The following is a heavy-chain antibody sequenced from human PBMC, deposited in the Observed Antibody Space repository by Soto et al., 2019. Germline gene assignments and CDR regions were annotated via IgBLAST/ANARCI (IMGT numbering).Heavy chain of an antibody. CDR1: GFTFSSYS. V-gene: IGHV3-21*01. CDR3: AREGPPSDFWSGYDY. D-gene: IGHD3-3*01. Sequence: VGSLRLSCAASGFTFSSYSMNWVRQAPGKGLEWVSSISSSSSYIYYADSVKGRFTISRDNAKNSLYLQMNSLRAEDTAVYYCAREGPPSDFWSGYDYWGQGTLVTVSS. CDR2: ISSSSSYI. J-gene: IGHJ4*02.